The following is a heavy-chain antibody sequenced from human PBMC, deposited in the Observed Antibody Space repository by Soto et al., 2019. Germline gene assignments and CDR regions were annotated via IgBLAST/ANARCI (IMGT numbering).Heavy chain of an antibody. V-gene: IGHV4-30-4*01. CDR1: GGSISSGDYY. J-gene: IGHJ4*02. D-gene: IGHD3-22*01. CDR3: ARDRYGFGHYDSSGLDY. Sequence: SETLSLTCTVSGGSISSGDYYWSWIRQPPGKGLEWIGYIYYSGSTYYNPSLKSRVAISVDTSKNQFSLKLSSVTAADTAVYYCARDRYGFGHYDSSGLDYWGQGTLVTVSS. CDR2: IYYSGST.